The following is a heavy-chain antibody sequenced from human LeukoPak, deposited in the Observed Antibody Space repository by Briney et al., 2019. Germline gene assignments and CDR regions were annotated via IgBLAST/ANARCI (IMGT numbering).Heavy chain of an antibody. J-gene: IGHJ4*02. Sequence: GGSLRLSCAASGFTFSSYEMNWVRQAPGKGLEWVSYISSNGSTIYYADSVKGRFTISRDNAKDSLYLQMNSLRAEDTAVYYCATRRGNWGPRFDYWGQGTLVTVSS. D-gene: IGHD7-27*01. V-gene: IGHV3-48*03. CDR3: ATRRGNWGPRFDY. CDR2: ISSNGSTI. CDR1: GFTFSSYE.